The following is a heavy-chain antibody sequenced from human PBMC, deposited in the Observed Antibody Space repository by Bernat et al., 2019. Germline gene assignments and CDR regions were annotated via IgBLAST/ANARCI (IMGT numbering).Heavy chain of an antibody. J-gene: IGHJ6*02. CDR3: ARSVATPGGNYGLDV. Sequence: QVTLRESGPALVKPTQTLTLTCTFSGFSLTSSGMSVTWIRQPPGKALEWLARIDWDDDKRFSPSLKSRLTITKDTSKNQVVLTMTNMDPVDTATYYCARSVATPGGNYGLDVWGQGTPVTVSS. V-gene: IGHV2-5*08. D-gene: IGHD2-15*01. CDR1: GFSLTSSGMS. CDR2: IDWDDDK.